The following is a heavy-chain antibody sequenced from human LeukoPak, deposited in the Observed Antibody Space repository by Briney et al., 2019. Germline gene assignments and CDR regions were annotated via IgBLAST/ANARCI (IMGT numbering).Heavy chain of an antibody. V-gene: IGHV3-53*01. CDR1: GFTVSSNY. J-gene: IGHJ4*02. CDR2: IYSGGST. D-gene: IGHD5-12*01. CDR3: ARVSCGYDYCGYFDY. Sequence: PGGSLRLSCAASGFTVSSNYMNWIRQAPGKGLEWVSVIYSGGSTYYADSVKGRFTVSRDNSKNTLYLEMNSLRAEDTAVYYCARVSCGYDYCGYFDYWGQGTLVSVSS.